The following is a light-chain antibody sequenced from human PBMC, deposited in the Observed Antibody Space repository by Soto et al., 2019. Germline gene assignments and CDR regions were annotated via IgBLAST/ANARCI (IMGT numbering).Light chain of an antibody. V-gene: IGKV1-39*01. CDR3: QQSYITQYT. CDR2: AAS. J-gene: IGKJ2*01. Sequence: DIQMTQSPSSLSASVGDTVTITCRASQSISVHLNWYQQKPGKVPKLLIYAASNLQSGVPSSFSGSGSETDFALTISSLQPEDFATYYCQQSYITQYTFGQGTKLQIK. CDR1: QSISVH.